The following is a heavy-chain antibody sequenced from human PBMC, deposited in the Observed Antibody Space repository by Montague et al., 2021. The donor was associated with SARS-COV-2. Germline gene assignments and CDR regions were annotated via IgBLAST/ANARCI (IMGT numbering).Heavy chain of an antibody. CDR2: IYYSGST. CDR3: ARVGRQQLVRLSGMDV. D-gene: IGHD6-13*01. V-gene: IGHV4-39*07. J-gene: IGHJ6*02. CDR1: GGSISSSSYY. Sequence: SETLSLTCTVSGGSISSSSYYWGWICQPPGKGLEWIGSIYYSGSTXYNPSLKSRVTISVDTSKNQFSLKLSSVTAADTAVYYCARVGRQQLVRLSGMDVWGQGTPVTVSS.